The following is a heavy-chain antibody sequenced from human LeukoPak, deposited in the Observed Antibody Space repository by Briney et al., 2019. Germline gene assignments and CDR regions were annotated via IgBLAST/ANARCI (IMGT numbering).Heavy chain of an antibody. J-gene: IGHJ6*02. CDR2: INAGNGNT. CDR1: GYTFINFA. CDR3: ARDRLGYCSSTSCYAGYYYYYGMDV. V-gene: IGHV1-3*01. Sequence: ASVKVSCKASGYTFINFAINWGRQAPGQRPEWMGWINAGNGNTKYSQKFQGRVTMTRDTSTSTVYMELSSLRSEDTAVYYCARDRLGYCSSTSCYAGYYYYYGMDVWGQGTTVTVSS. D-gene: IGHD2-2*01.